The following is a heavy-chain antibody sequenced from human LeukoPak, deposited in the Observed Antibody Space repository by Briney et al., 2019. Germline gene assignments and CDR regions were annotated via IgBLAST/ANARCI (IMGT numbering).Heavy chain of an antibody. Sequence: GASVKVSCKASGYTFTSYDINWVRQATGQGLEWMGWMNPNSGNTGYAQKFQGRVTMTRNTSISTAYMELSSLRSEDTAVYYCAITDLVLGYCSGGSCSGYSSGWFTFDPWGQGTLVTVSS. D-gene: IGHD2-15*01. CDR3: AITDLVLGYCSGGSCSGYSSGWFTFDP. V-gene: IGHV1-8*01. CDR2: MNPNSGNT. CDR1: GYTFTSYD. J-gene: IGHJ5*02.